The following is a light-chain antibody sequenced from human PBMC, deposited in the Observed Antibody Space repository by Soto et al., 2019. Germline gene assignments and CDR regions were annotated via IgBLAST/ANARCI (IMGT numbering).Light chain of an antibody. V-gene: IGKV3-20*01. Sequence: ESVLTQSPCSLALSPGERATLSCRASQSVSSNYLAWYQQKPGQAPRLLIYGASSRATGIPDRFSGSGSGTDFTLTISRLEPEDFAVYYCQQYGSSPITFGQGTRLEIK. CDR2: GAS. CDR3: QQYGSSPIT. CDR1: QSVSSNY. J-gene: IGKJ5*01.